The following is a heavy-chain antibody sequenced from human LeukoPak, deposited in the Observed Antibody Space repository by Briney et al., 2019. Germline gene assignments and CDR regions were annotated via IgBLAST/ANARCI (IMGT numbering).Heavy chain of an antibody. D-gene: IGHD6-13*01. V-gene: IGHV3-11*01. Sequence: PGGSLRLSCAASGFTFSDYYMSWIRQAPGKGLEWVSYISSSGSTIYYADSVKGRFTISRDNAKNSLYLQMNSLRAEDTAVYYCARRPSVYSSSWWPFDPWGQGTLVTVSS. J-gene: IGHJ5*02. CDR3: ARRPSVYSSSWWPFDP. CDR2: ISSSGSTI. CDR1: GFTFSDYY.